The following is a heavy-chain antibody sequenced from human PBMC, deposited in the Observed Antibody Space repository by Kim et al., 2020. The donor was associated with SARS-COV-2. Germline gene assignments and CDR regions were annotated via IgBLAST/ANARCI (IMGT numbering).Heavy chain of an antibody. J-gene: IGHJ6*04. D-gene: IGHD3-22*01. CDR1: GFTFSSYA. CDR3: ARDRYDSSGYPYGMHV. CDR2: ISYDGSNK. Sequence: GGSLRLSCAASGFTFSSYAMHWVRQAPGKGLEWVAVISYDGSNKYYADSVKGRFTISRDNSKNTLYLQMNSLRAEDTAVYYCARDRYDSSGYPYGMHVWGEGPTGTVPS. V-gene: IGHV3-30*04.